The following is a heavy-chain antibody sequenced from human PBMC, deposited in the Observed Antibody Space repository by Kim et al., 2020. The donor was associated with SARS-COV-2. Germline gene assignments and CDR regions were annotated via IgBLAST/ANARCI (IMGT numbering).Heavy chain of an antibody. Sequence: ASVKVSCKASGYTFTGYYMHWVRQAPGQGLEWMGRINPNSGGTNYAQKFQGRVTMTRDTSISTAYMELSRLRSDDTAVYYCARTRLGQQLVIGFDPWGQGTLVTVSS. CDR1: GYTFTGYY. CDR2: INPNSGGT. CDR3: ARTRLGQQLVIGFDP. J-gene: IGHJ5*02. V-gene: IGHV1-2*06. D-gene: IGHD6-13*01.